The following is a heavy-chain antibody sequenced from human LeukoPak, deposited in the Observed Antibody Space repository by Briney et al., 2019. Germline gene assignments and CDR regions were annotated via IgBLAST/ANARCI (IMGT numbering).Heavy chain of an antibody. Sequence: GESLKISCKGSGYSFTSYWIGWVRQMPGKGLEWMGIIYPGDSDTRYSPSFQGQVTISADKSISTAYLQWSSLKASDTAMYYCARRPGGSSDGYYFDYWGQGTLVTVSS. CDR1: GYSFTSYW. CDR2: IYPGDSDT. CDR3: ARRPGGSSDGYYFDY. D-gene: IGHD1-26*01. V-gene: IGHV5-51*01. J-gene: IGHJ4*02.